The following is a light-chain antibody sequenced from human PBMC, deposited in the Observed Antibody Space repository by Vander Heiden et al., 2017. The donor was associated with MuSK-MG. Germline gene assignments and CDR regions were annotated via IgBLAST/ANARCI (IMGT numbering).Light chain of an antibody. J-gene: IGKJ4*01. V-gene: IGKV3-11*01. CDR2: DAS. Sequence: IVFTQSPATLSLSPRERATLSCRARQNLNGYLAWYQHKPGQAPRLLIADASNRATGNPARCSGSGSATDFTLTISSLEPEEFAVYYCQQRSTWPTFGGGTKVEMK. CDR1: QNLNGY. CDR3: QQRSTWPT.